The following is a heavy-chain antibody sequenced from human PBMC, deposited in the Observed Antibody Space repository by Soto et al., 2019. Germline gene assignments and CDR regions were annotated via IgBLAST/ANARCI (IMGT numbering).Heavy chain of an antibody. V-gene: IGHV3-74*01. CDR2: TKSDGSSS. Sequence: GGSLRLSCVASGFTFSSYWMHWVRQAPGKGLVWVSRTKSDGSSSTYADSVKGRFTISRDNAKNTLYVQMNSLRAEDTAVYYCARGYPYDNRGPSWGQGTLVTVSS. J-gene: IGHJ5*02. CDR3: ARGYPYDNRGPS. CDR1: GFTFSSYW. D-gene: IGHD3-22*01.